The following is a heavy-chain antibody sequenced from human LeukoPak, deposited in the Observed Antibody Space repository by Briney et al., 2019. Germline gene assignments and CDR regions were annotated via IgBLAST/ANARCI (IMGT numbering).Heavy chain of an antibody. CDR1: GDSVSSNSDA. Sequence: SQTLSLTCAISGDSVSSNSDAWSWIRQSPSRGLEWLGRTYYRSKWFNDYAGSVKSRITINPDTSKNQLSLQLKSVTPEDTAVYYCARAIPAAGNPWFDTWGQGALVTVSS. CDR3: ARAIPAAGNPWFDT. D-gene: IGHD6-13*01. J-gene: IGHJ5*02. CDR2: TYYRSKWFN. V-gene: IGHV6-1*01.